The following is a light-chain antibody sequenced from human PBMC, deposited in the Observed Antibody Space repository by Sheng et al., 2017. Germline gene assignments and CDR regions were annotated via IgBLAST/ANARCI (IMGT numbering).Light chain of an antibody. CDR1: SSNIGAGYG. CDR2: GDN. J-gene: IGLJ3*02. V-gene: IGLV1-40*01. CDR3: QSYDSRLSAWV. Sequence: QSVLTQPPSVSGAPGQRVTISCTGSSSNIGAGYGVHWYQQLPGTAPKLLIYGDNNRPSGVPDRFSASESGTSASLAITGLQAEDEADYYCQSYDSRLSAWVFGGGTKLTVL.